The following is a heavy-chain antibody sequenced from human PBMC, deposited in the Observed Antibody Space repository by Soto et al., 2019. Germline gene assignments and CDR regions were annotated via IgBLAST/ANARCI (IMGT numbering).Heavy chain of an antibody. V-gene: IGHV4-4*07. Sequence: SETLCLTGTVSWGSFISYYCSWVRKSAGRGLEWIGRVYPSGSTTYNPSLKSRLTMSVDTSKNQFSLRLTSVTAADTAVYYCATGRSEVVPGAMDTWGRGTLVTVSS. CDR1: WGSFISYY. CDR3: ATGRSEVVPGAMDT. CDR2: VYPSGST. D-gene: IGHD2-2*01. J-gene: IGHJ5*02.